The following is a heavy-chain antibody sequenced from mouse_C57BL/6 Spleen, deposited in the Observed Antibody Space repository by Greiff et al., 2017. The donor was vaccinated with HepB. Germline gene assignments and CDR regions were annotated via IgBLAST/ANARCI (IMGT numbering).Heavy chain of an antibody. D-gene: IGHD1-1*01. CDR3: ARPPITTVGYFDV. Sequence: EVQLVESGGGLVQPGGSLKLSCAASGFTFSDYYMYWVRQTPEKRLEWVAYISNGGGSTYYPDTVKGRFTISRDNAKNTLYLQMSRLKSEDTDMYYCARPPITTVGYFDVWGTGTTVTVSS. V-gene: IGHV5-12*01. J-gene: IGHJ1*03. CDR1: GFTFSDYY. CDR2: ISNGGGST.